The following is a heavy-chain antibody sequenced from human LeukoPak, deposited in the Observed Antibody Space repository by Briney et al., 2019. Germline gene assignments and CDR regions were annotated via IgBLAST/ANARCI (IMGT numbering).Heavy chain of an antibody. CDR3: AKDVKGYSSPADY. Sequence: SCKASGGTFSSYAMSWVRQAPGKGLERVSAISGSGGSTYYADSVKGRFTISRDNSKNTLYLQMNSLRAEDTAVYYCAKDVKGYSSPADYWGQGTLVTVSS. J-gene: IGHJ4*02. V-gene: IGHV3-23*01. CDR2: ISGSGGST. CDR1: GGTFSSYA. D-gene: IGHD6-13*01.